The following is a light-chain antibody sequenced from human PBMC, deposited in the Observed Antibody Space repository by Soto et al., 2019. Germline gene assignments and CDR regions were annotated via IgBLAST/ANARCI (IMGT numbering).Light chain of an antibody. J-gene: IGKJ2*01. CDR1: QSISGY. CDR2: AVS. Sequence: DIQMTQSPSSLSASVGDRVTITCRASQSISGYLNWYQQKPGKAPTLLIYAVSVLQTGVPSRFSGSESGTGTDFTLTISSLQPGDFATYYCQQGYSRPYTFGQGTKLEIK. V-gene: IGKV1-39*01. CDR3: QQGYSRPYT.